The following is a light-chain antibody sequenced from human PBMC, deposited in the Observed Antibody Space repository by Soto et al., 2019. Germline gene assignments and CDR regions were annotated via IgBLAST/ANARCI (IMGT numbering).Light chain of an antibody. Sequence: RATGVPDRFTGSGSGTDFTLTISRLEPEDFAVYYCQQYPATGSQRSNWVTFGGGTKVDIK. J-gene: IGKJ4*01. CDR3: QQYPATGSQRSNWVT. V-gene: IGKV3-20*01.